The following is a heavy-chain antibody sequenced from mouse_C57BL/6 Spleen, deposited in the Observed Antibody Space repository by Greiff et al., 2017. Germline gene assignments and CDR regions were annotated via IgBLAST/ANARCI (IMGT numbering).Heavy chain of an antibody. Sequence: VQLRQFVAELVRPGASVKLSCTAPGSHTKNTYMPWVKQRPEQGLEWFGRIEPANGNTKYAPKFKGKATITADTSATTAYLELSSLTSEDTAVYYCARNTAVGDYAMDYWGQGTSVTVSA. CDR3: ARNTAVGDYAMDY. J-gene: IGHJ4*01. D-gene: IGHD1-1*02. CDR2: IEPANGNT. CDR1: GSHTKNTY. V-gene: IGHV14-3*01.